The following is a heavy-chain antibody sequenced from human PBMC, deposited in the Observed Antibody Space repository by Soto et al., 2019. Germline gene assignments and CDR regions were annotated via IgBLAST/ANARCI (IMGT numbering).Heavy chain of an antibody. CDR2: INPNSGGT. J-gene: IGHJ3*02. D-gene: IGHD1-1*01. Sequence: ASVKVSCKASGYTFTGYYMHWVRQAPGQGLEWMGWINPNSGGTNYAQKFQGWVTMTRDTSISTAYMELSRLRSDDTAVYYCAIRAGTTYRSGGLGRAFDIWGQGTMVTVSS. CDR1: GYTFTGYY. CDR3: AIRAGTTYRSGGLGRAFDI. V-gene: IGHV1-2*04.